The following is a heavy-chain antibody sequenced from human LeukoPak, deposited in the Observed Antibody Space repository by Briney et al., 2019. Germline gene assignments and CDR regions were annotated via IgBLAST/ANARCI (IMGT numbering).Heavy chain of an antibody. Sequence: QSGGSLRLSCAASGFTFSSYAMSWVRQAPGKGLEWVSAISGSGGSTYYADSVKGRFTISRDNSKNTLYLQMNSLRAEDTAVYYCAKYPVRQWLVHRGNNWFDPWGQGTLVTVSS. CDR1: GFTFSSYA. J-gene: IGHJ5*02. D-gene: IGHD6-19*01. CDR3: AKYPVRQWLVHRGNNWFDP. V-gene: IGHV3-23*01. CDR2: ISGSGGST.